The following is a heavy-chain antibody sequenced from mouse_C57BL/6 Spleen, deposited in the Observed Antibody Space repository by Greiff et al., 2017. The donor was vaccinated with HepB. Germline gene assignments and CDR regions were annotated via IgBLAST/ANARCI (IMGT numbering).Heavy chain of an antibody. CDR1: GYTFTSYW. Sequence: QVQLQQPGAELVRPGSSVKLSCKASGYTFTSYWMHWVKQRPIQGLEWIGNIDPSDSETHYNQKFKDKATLTVDKSSSTAYMQLSSLTSEDSAVYYCARSPHYYGAFAYWGQGTLVTVSA. J-gene: IGHJ3*01. CDR2: IDPSDSET. CDR3: ARSPHYYGAFAY. V-gene: IGHV1-52*01. D-gene: IGHD1-2*01.